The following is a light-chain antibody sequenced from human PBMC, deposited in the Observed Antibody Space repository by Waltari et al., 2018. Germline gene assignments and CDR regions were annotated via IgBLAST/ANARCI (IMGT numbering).Light chain of an antibody. CDR1: PSLLHSNGHTF. V-gene: IGKV2-28*01. CDR2: LVS. J-gene: IGKJ3*01. Sequence: DIVMTTSPLPLPVTPGEPSFISCRSRPSLLHSNGHTFLDWYLQKPGQSPQLLIYLVSNRASGVPDRFSGSGSGTDFTLNITRVEAEDVGVFYCMQALQIPFTFGPGTKVDIK. CDR3: MQALQIPFT.